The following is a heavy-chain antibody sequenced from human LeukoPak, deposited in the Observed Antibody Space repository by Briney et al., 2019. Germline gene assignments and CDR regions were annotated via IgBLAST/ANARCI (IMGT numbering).Heavy chain of an antibody. CDR3: ARHSRYSGYPNWFDP. CDR1: GGSISSGDYY. CDR2: IYYSGST. D-gene: IGHD5-12*01. J-gene: IGHJ5*02. Sequence: ASETLSLTCTVSGGSISSGDYYWSWIRQPPGKGLEWIGYIYYSGSTYYNPSLKSRVTISVDTSKNQFSLKLSSVTAADTAVYYCARHSRYSGYPNWFDPWGQGTLVTVSS. V-gene: IGHV4-30-4*01.